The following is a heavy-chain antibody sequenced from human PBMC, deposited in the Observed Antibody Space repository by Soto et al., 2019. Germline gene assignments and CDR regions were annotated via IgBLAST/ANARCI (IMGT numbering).Heavy chain of an antibody. CDR3: ARAPVVWGVYGMDV. Sequence: SETLSLTCAVSVGSISSGGYSWSWIRQPPGKGLEWIGYIYHSGNTYYNPSLKSRVTISVDRSKNQLSLKLSSVSAADTAVYYCARAPVVWGVYGMDVWGQGTTVTVSS. CDR2: IYHSGNT. J-gene: IGHJ6*02. CDR1: VGSISSGGYS. V-gene: IGHV4-30-2*01. D-gene: IGHD2-2*01.